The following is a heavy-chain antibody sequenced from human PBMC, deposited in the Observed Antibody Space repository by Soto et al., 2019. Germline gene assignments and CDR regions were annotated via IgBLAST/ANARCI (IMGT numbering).Heavy chain of an antibody. CDR1: GGNFASYA. CDR3: ARSEGGYFYGMDV. J-gene: IGHJ6*02. V-gene: IGHV1-69*06. CDR2: IIPIFGTA. D-gene: IGHD3-9*01. Sequence: AASVKVSCKASGGNFASYAIFWVRQAPGQGLEWMGGIIPIFGTATYAQRFQDRVTIKADKSTNTAYMELNSLRFEDTAVYYCARSEGGYFYGMDVWGQGTTVTVSS.